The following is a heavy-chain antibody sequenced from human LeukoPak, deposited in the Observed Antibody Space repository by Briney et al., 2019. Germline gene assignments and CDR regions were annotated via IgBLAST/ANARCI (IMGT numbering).Heavy chain of an antibody. Sequence: ASVKVSCKASGYTFTGYYMHWVRQAPGQGLEWMGWINPNSGGTNYAQKFQGRVTMTRDTSIRTAYMELSRLRSDDTAVYYCARGSGGSKRSYYMDVWGKGTTVTVSS. V-gene: IGHV1-2*02. J-gene: IGHJ6*03. CDR1: GYTFTGYY. D-gene: IGHD3-10*01. CDR2: INPNSGGT. CDR3: ARGSGGSKRSYYMDV.